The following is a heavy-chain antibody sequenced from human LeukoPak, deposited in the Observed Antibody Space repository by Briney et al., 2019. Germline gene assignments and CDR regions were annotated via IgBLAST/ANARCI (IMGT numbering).Heavy chain of an antibody. CDR2: ISAYNGNT. D-gene: IGHD3-22*01. V-gene: IGHV1-18*01. Sequence: ASVKVSCKASGYTFTSYGISWVRQAPGQGLEWMGWISAYNGNTNYAQKLQGRVTMTTDTSTSTAYMELRSLRSDDTAVCYCAREGTFYDSSGYYKGLVFFDYWGQGTLVTVSS. CDR1: GYTFTSYG. CDR3: AREGTFYDSSGYYKGLVFFDY. J-gene: IGHJ4*02.